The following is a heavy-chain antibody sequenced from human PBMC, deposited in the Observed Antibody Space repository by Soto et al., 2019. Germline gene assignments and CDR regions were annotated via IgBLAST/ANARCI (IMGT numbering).Heavy chain of an antibody. CDR1: GGTFSSYA. CDR2: IIPIFGTA. Sequence: QVQLVQSGTEVKKPGSSVKVSCKASGGTFSSYAISWVRQAPGQGLEWMGGIIPIFGTANYAQKFQGRVTITADESTSTAYMELSSLRSEDTAVYYCARASGVWGRQVVRQAPDYWGQGTLVTVSS. CDR3: ARASGVWGRQVVRQAPDY. J-gene: IGHJ4*02. D-gene: IGHD3-16*01. V-gene: IGHV1-69*01.